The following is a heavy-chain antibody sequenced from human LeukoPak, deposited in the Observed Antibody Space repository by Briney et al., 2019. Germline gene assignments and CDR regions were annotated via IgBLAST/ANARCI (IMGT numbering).Heavy chain of an antibody. CDR2: ISSGDSTI. Sequence: GGSLRLSCAASGFTFSSYSMNWVRQAPGKGLEWVSYISSGDSTIYYAESVKGRFTISRDNAKNSLYLQMNSLRAEDTAVYYCARVLHRRNYDSSVYYGYWGQGTLVTVSS. V-gene: IGHV3-48*01. CDR1: GFTFSSYS. J-gene: IGHJ4*02. CDR3: ARVLHRRNYDSSVYYGY. D-gene: IGHD3-22*01.